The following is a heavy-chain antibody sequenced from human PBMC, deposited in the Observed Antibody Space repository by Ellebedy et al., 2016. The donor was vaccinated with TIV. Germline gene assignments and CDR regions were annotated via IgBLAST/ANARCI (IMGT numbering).Heavy chain of an antibody. Sequence: ASVKVSCXVSGYTLTELSMHWVRQAPGKGLEWMGGFDPEDGETIYAQKFQGRVTMTEDTSTDTAYMELSSLRSEDTAVYYCATTPYYYDSSGSHEWGYWGQGTLVTVSS. D-gene: IGHD3-22*01. CDR1: GYTLTELS. V-gene: IGHV1-24*01. CDR2: FDPEDGET. J-gene: IGHJ4*02. CDR3: ATTPYYYDSSGSHEWGY.